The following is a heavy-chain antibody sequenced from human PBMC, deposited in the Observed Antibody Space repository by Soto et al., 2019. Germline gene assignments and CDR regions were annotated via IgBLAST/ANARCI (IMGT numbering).Heavy chain of an antibody. V-gene: IGHV4-31*03. CDR2: IYYSGST. CDR3: ARDGWGSWRSPVEHAFDI. Sequence: QVQLQESGPGLVKPSQTLSLTCTVSGGSISSGGYYWSWIRQHPGKGLEWMGYIYYSGSTYYNPSLKSRVTISVDTSKHQFSLKLSSVTAADTAVYYCARDGWGSWRSPVEHAFDIWGQGTMVTVSS. D-gene: IGHD1-1*01. J-gene: IGHJ3*02. CDR1: GGSISSGGYY.